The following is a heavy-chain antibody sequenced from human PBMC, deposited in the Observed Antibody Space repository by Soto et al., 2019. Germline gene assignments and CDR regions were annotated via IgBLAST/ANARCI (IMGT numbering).Heavy chain of an antibody. CDR2: IYYSGST. D-gene: IGHD1-1*01. CDR1: GGSISSYY. CDR3: ARHAYNWNDRASYFDY. V-gene: IGHV4-59*08. Sequence: SETLSLTCTVSGGSISSYYWSWIRQPPGKGLEWIGYIYYSGSTNYNPSLKSRVTISVDTSKNQFSLKLSSVTAADTAVYYCARHAYNWNDRASYFDYWGQGTLVTVSS. J-gene: IGHJ4*02.